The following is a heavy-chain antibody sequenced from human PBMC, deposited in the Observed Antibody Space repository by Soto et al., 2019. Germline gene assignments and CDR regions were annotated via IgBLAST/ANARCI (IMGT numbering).Heavy chain of an antibody. J-gene: IGHJ4*02. D-gene: IGHD2-15*01. CDR3: AKDIVVVVGATAWTFDY. CDR2: VSHDGSKK. V-gene: IGHV3-30*18. Sequence: QVQLVESGGGVVRPGRSLRLSCAASGFTFSSYGMHWVRQTPGKGLEWVAVVSHDGSKKYYADSVKGRFTISRDNSNNTLYLQMNSLRIDATAVYHCAKDIVVVVGATAWTFDYWGQGTLVTVSS. CDR1: GFTFSSYG.